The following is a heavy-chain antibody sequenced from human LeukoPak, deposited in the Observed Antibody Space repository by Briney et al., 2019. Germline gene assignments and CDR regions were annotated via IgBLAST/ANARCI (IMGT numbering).Heavy chain of an antibody. CDR1: GFTFNLAW. CDR2: IAVTPDGPAT. Sequence: GGSLRLSCAASGFTFNLAWMSWVRQTPGKGLQWVARIAVTPDGPATDYATPVRGRFTISRDDSRNMVYLQMSSLRTDDTAVYYCVWSSTWDKRFYLDQWGQGTLVTVSS. J-gene: IGHJ4*02. V-gene: IGHV3-15*04. CDR3: VWSSTWDKRFYLDQ. D-gene: IGHD6-6*01.